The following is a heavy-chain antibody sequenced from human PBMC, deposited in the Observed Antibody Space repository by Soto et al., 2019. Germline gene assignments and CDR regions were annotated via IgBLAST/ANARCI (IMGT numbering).Heavy chain of an antibody. V-gene: IGHV1-18*01. D-gene: IGHD6-19*01. CDR3: ASSRKPVAGNYYSYYGMDV. CDR2: ISAYNGNT. J-gene: IGHJ6*02. CDR1: GYTFTSYG. Sequence: QVQLVQSGAEVKKPGASVKVSCKASGYTFTSYGISWVRQAPGQGLEWMGWISAYNGNTNYAQKLQGRVTMTTDTPTTTAYRELRSLRSDDTAVYYCASSRKPVAGNYYSYYGMDVWGQGTTVTVSS.